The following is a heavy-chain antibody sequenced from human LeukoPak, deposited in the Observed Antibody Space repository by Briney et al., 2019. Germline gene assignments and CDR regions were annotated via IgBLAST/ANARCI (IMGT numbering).Heavy chain of an antibody. CDR1: GGSISSYY. D-gene: IGHD3-22*01. CDR3: ARAAGYYYDSRGLSIDY. V-gene: IGHV4-59*12. CDR2: IYYSGST. Sequence: SETLSLTCTVPGGSISSYYWSWIRQPPGKGLEWIGYIYYSGSTNYNPSLKSRVTISVDTSKNQFSLQLTSVTPEDTAVYYCARAAGYYYDSRGLSIDYWGQGTLVTVSS. J-gene: IGHJ4*02.